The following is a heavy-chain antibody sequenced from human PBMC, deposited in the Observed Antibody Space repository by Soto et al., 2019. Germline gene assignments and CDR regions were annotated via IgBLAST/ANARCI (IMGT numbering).Heavy chain of an antibody. Sequence: SETLSLTCAVYGGSFSGYYWSWIRQPPGKGLEWIGEINHSGSTNYNPSLKSRVTISVDTSKNQFSLKLSSVTAADTAVYYCARDRNPTSSGWTPFDYWGQGTLVTVSS. CDR3: ARDRNPTSSGWTPFDY. CDR2: INHSGST. D-gene: IGHD6-19*01. CDR1: GGSFSGYY. J-gene: IGHJ4*02. V-gene: IGHV4-34*01.